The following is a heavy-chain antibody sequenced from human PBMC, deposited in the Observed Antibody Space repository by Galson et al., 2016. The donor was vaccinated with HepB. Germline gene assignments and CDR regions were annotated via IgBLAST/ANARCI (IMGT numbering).Heavy chain of an antibody. V-gene: IGHV3-20*04. CDR3: ARSFFRRTVNWTPFDY. D-gene: IGHD1-1*01. Sequence: SLRLSCAASGFTFDDYGLTWVRQAPGRGLEWVSGINWNGDSIAYADSVRGRFTISKDNARNSLYLQMNSLRAEDTALYYCARSFFRRTVNWTPFDYWGQGTLVTVSS. CDR2: INWNGDSI. CDR1: GFTFDDYG. J-gene: IGHJ4*02.